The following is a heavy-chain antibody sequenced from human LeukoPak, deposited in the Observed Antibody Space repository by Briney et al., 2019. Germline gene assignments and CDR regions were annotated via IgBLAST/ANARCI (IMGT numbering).Heavy chain of an antibody. V-gene: IGHV3-7*01. CDR1: GFTFSSYW. D-gene: IGHD2-2*01. CDR2: IKHDGSDK. CDR3: ARPSAPD. J-gene: IGHJ4*02. Sequence: GGSLRLSCVAPGFTFSSYWMSWVRQAPGKGLEWVANIKHDGSDKYYVDSVKGRFTISRDNAKNSLYLQMDSLRVEDTAVYYCARPSAPDWGQGTLVTVSS.